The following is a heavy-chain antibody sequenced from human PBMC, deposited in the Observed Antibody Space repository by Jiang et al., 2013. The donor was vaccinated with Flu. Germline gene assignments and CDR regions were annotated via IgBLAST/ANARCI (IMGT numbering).Heavy chain of an antibody. J-gene: IGHJ6*03. D-gene: IGHD3-3*01. Sequence: FSSYAISWVRQAPGQGLEWMGGIIPVFDPANYAQKFQGRVTITADESTSTAYMELSRLRSEDTAVYYCASYLGGLREERLRFLEWSRKDYFYYMDVWGKGTTVTVSS. CDR2: IIPVFDPA. V-gene: IGHV1-69*01. CDR1: FSSYA. CDR3: ASYLGGLREERLRFLEWSRKDYFYYMDV.